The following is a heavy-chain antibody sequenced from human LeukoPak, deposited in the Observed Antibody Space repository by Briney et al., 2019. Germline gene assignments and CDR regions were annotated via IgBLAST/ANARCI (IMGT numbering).Heavy chain of an antibody. CDR3: ARPPGLAGHYSYYYGVDV. J-gene: IGHJ6*02. Sequence: GGSLRLSCSASGFTFSNFAMHWVRQAPGKGLEYASVINSNGGITYYADSVRGRFIISRDNSENTVYLQMNSLRAEDTAVYFCARPPGLAGHYSYYYGVDVWGQGTTVTVSS. CDR2: INSNGGIT. CDR1: GFTFSNFA. V-gene: IGHV3-64*04. D-gene: IGHD6-19*01.